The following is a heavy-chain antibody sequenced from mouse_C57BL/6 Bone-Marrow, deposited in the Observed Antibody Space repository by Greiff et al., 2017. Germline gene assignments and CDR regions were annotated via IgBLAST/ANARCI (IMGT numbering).Heavy chain of an antibody. Sequence: VQLQQSGAELVRPGPSVKVSCKASGYAFTNYLIEWVKQRPGQGLEWIGVINPGSGGTNYNEKFKGKATLTADKSSSTAYMQLSSLTSEDSAVYFCARVTMITTEYYFDYWGQGTTLTVSS. CDR2: INPGSGGT. CDR3: ARVTMITTEYYFDY. J-gene: IGHJ2*01. V-gene: IGHV1-54*01. CDR1: GYAFTNYL. D-gene: IGHD2-4*01.